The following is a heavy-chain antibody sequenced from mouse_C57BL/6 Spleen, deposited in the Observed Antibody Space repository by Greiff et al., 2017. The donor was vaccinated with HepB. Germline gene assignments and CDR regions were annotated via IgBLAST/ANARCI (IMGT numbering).Heavy chain of an antibody. CDR2: INYDGSST. J-gene: IGHJ4*01. CDR3: ARDGEGLYAMDY. Sequence: EVKVVESEGGLVQPGSSMKLSCTASGFTFSDYYMAWVRQVPEKGLEWVANINYDGSSTYYLDSLKSRFIISRDNAKNILYLQMSSLKSEDTATYYCARDGEGLYAMDYWGQGTSVTVSS. CDR1: GFTFSDYY. V-gene: IGHV5-16*01.